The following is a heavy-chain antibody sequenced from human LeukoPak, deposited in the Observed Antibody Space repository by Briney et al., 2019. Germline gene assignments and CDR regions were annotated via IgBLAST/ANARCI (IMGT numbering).Heavy chain of an antibody. CDR3: AKDGLSLTYYYDSSGYYFDY. Sequence: PGGSLRLSCAASGFTFSSYAMSWVRQAPGKGLEWVSAISGSGGSTYYADSVKGRFTISRDNSKNTLYLQMNSLRAEDTAVYYCAKDGLSLTYYYDSSGYYFDYWGQGTLVTVSS. D-gene: IGHD3-22*01. CDR2: ISGSGGST. CDR1: GFTFSSYA. V-gene: IGHV3-23*01. J-gene: IGHJ4*02.